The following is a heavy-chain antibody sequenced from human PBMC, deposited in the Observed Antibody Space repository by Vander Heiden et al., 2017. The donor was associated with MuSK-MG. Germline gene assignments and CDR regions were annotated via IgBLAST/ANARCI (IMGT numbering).Heavy chain of an antibody. D-gene: IGHD3-10*01. CDR2: ISASSNTI. Sequence: EVQLVESGVGLVQPGGSLRLSCAATGFTFSRFGMNWVRQAPGKGLEWISYISASSNTIYYADSVKGRFTISRDNAKNSLYLQVHSLRAEDTAVYYCARAVGSGSYYIGPPFDYWGQGTLVTVAP. CDR3: ARAVGSGSYYIGPPFDY. CDR1: GFTFSRFG. J-gene: IGHJ4*02. V-gene: IGHV3-48*01.